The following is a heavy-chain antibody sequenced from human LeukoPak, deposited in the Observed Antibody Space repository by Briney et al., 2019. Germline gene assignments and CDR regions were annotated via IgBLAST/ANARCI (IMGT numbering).Heavy chain of an antibody. Sequence: GGSLRLPCKASGFTFGDYSMTWVRQAPGKGLEWVGFVRSKTYGGTAEYAASVKGRFTMSRDDSKSIAYLQMNGLKIEDTAVYYCTREFFDLLTGNFNYFDYWGQGNLVAVSS. CDR1: GFTFGDYS. CDR3: TREFFDLLTGNFNYFDY. D-gene: IGHD3-9*01. J-gene: IGHJ4*02. V-gene: IGHV3-49*04. CDR2: VRSKTYGGTA.